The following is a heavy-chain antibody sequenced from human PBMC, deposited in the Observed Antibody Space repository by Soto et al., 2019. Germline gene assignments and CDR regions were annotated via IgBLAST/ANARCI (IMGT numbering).Heavy chain of an antibody. V-gene: IGHV3-23*01. CDR1: GFTFSSYA. CDR3: ANNLGYSGYVDY. Sequence: GGSLRLSCAASGFTFSSYAMSWVRQAPGKGLEWVSAISGSGGSTYYADSVKGRFTISRDNSKNTLYLQMNSLRAEDTAVYYCANNLGYSGYVDYWGQGTLVTVSS. D-gene: IGHD5-12*01. CDR2: ISGSGGST. J-gene: IGHJ4*02.